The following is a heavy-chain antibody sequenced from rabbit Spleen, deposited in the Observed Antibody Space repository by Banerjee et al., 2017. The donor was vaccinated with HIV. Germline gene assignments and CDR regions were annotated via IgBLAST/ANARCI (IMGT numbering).Heavy chain of an antibody. J-gene: IGHJ6*01. Sequence: QQLVESGGGLVQPGASLTLTCTASGFSFSSSYDMCWVRQAPGKGLEWIGCIYTGNGKTYYASWAKGRFTISSDNAQNTVDLQMSGLTAADTATYFCARDTGTSFSSYGMDLWGPGTLVTVS. D-gene: IGHD7-1*01. CDR2: IYTGNGKT. V-gene: IGHV1S40*01. CDR3: ARDTGTSFSSYGMDL. CDR1: GFSFSSSYD.